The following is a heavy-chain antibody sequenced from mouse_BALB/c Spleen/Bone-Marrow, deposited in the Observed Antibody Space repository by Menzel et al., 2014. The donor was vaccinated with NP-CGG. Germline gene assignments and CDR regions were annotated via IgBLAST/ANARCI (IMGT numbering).Heavy chain of an antibody. J-gene: IGHJ2*01. CDR3: ARKYGDY. CDR1: GYPFSSYW. CDR2: IYPGDGET. D-gene: IGHD2-10*02. V-gene: IGHV1-80*01. Sequence: QVQLKQSGAELVRPGSSVKISCKASGYPFSSYWMNWVKQRPGQGLEWIGQIYPGDGETNNNGKFKGNATLTADKSSSTAYMQLISLTSEDSAVYFCARKYGDYWGQGTALTVSS.